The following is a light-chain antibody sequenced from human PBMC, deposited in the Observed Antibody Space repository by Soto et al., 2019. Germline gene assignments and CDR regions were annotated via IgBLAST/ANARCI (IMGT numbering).Light chain of an antibody. CDR3: QQRSNWPPIT. CDR1: QSVSSNY. CDR2: DAS. J-gene: IGKJ5*01. Sequence: EIVLTQSPGTLSLSPVERATLSCRASQSVSSNYLAWYQQKPGQAPRLLIYDASNRATGIPARFSGSGSGTDFTLTISSLEPEDFAVYYCQQRSNWPPITFGQGTRLEIK. V-gene: IGKV3-11*01.